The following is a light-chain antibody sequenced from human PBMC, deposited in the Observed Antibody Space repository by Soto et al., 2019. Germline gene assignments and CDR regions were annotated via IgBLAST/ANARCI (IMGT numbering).Light chain of an antibody. V-gene: IGKV1-9*01. J-gene: IGKJ1*01. CDR2: AAS. Sequence: ETQLPHSPSFISSSVVYIFPISVRASQGISIHLAWYQQKPGKAPKLLIYAASTLESGAPSRFSGSGSGTEFTLTISSLQPDDFATYYCQHYNSYSEAFGQGTTVDIK. CDR3: QHYNSYSEA. CDR1: QGISIH.